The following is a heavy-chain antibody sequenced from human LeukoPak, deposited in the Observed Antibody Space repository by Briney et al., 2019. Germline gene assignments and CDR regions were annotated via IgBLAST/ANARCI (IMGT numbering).Heavy chain of an antibody. J-gene: IGHJ4*02. V-gene: IGHV4-59*01. D-gene: IGHD5-12*01. CDR2: IYYTGST. CDR1: GGSISTYY. CDR3: ARDRYGYDSYFDY. Sequence: PSETLSLTCTVSGGSISTYYWSWIRQPPGKGLEWIGYIYYTGSTNYMPSLQSRVTISVDTSQNQFSLELYSVTAADTAVYYCARDRYGYDSYFDYWGQGTLVTVSS.